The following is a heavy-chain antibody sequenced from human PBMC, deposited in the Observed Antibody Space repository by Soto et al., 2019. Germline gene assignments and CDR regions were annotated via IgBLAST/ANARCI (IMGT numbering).Heavy chain of an antibody. V-gene: IGHV1-69*13. CDR1: GGTFSSYA. Sequence: ASVKVSCKASGGTFSSYAISWVRQAPGQGLEWMGGIIPIFGTANYAQKFQGRVTITADESTSTAYMELSSLRSEDTAVYYCARDFNSPAGRLSAFDIWGKGTMVTVSS. CDR3: ARDFNSPAGRLSAFDI. J-gene: IGHJ3*02. D-gene: IGHD2-21*01. CDR2: IIPIFGTA.